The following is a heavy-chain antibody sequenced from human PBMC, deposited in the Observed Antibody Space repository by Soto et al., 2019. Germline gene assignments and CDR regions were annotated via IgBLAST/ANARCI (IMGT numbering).Heavy chain of an antibody. J-gene: IGHJ6*02. CDR1: GGSISSGDYY. V-gene: IGHV4-30-4*01. Sequence: QVQLQESGPGLVKPSQTLSLTCTVSGGSISSGDYYWSWIRQPPGKGLAWIGYIYYSGSTYYNPSLKSRVTISVDTSKNQFSLKLSSVTAADTAVYYCARAVPYYDSSGYYYYYYYGMDVWGQGTTVTVSS. CDR2: IYYSGST. D-gene: IGHD3-22*01. CDR3: ARAVPYYDSSGYYYYYYYGMDV.